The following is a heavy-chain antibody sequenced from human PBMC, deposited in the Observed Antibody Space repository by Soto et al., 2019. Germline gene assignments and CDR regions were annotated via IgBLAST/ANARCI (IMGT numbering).Heavy chain of an antibody. Sequence: EVQLVQSGAEVKKPGESLKISCKGSGYSFTSYWIGWVRQMPGKGLEWMGIIYPGDSDTRYSPSFQGQVTISADKSISTANLQWSSLKVSDTAMYYCASQETATKNVDAFDIWGQGTMVTVSS. CDR3: ASQETATKNVDAFDI. J-gene: IGHJ3*02. V-gene: IGHV5-51*01. CDR1: GYSFTSYW. D-gene: IGHD5-12*01. CDR2: IYPGDSDT.